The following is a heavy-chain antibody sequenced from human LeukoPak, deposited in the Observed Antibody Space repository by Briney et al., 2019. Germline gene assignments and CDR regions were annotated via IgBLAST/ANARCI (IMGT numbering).Heavy chain of an antibody. CDR3: ARQTGSGLFILP. CDR2: ISYSGST. J-gene: IGHJ4*02. V-gene: IGHV4-39*01. Sequence: PSETLSLTCTVSGGSISSSTYNWDWIRQPPGKGLEWIGRISYSGSTYYNPSLKSRVTISVDTSRNQFSLRLTSVTAADTAVYYCARQTGSGLFILPGGQGTLVTVSS. CDR1: GGSISSSTYN. D-gene: IGHD3/OR15-3a*01.